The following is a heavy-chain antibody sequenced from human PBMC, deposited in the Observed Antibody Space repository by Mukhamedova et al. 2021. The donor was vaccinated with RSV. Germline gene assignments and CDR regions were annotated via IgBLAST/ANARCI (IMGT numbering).Heavy chain of an antibody. D-gene: IGHD2-2*01. CDR1: SSYA. CDR2: ISYDGSNK. V-gene: IGHV3-30*04. J-gene: IGHJ4*01. Sequence: SSYAMHWVRQAPGKGLEWVAVISYDGSNKYYADSVKGRFTISRDNSKNTPYLQMNSLRAEDTAVYYWARGPSYCSSTSCYLDYWG. CDR3: ARGPSYCSSTSCYLDY.